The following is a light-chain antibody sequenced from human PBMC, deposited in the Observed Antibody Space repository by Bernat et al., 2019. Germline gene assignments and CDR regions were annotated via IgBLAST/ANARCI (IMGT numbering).Light chain of an antibody. CDR2: DAS. CDR1: QSVSSY. J-gene: IGKJ5*01. CDR3: QQRGSWPPT. Sequence: EIVLTQSPATLSLSPGERVTLSCRASQSVSSYLAWYQQKPGQAPRLLMYDASDRATGIPARFSGSGSGTDFTLTISSLEPEDFAVYYCQQRGSWPPTFGQGTRLEI. V-gene: IGKV3-11*01.